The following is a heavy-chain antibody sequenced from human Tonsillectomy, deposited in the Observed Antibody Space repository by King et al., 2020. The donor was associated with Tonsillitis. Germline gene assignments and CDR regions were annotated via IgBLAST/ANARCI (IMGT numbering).Heavy chain of an antibody. CDR2: INHSGST. CDR1: GGSFSGYY. CDR3: ARFLSGYNYGFLFDY. D-gene: IGHD5-18*01. V-gene: IGHV4-34*01. J-gene: IGHJ4*02. Sequence: VQLQQWGAGLLKPSETLSLTCAVYGGSFSGYYWSWIRQPPGKGLEWIGEINHSGSTNYNPSLKSRVTISVDTSKNQFSLKLSSVTAADTAVYYCARFLSGYNYGFLFDYWGQGTLVTVSS.